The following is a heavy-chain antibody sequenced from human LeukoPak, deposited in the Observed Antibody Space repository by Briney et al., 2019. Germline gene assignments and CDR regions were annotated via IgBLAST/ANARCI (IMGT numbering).Heavy chain of an antibody. Sequence: GGSLRLSCEASGFFFSGNAMSWIRQAPGKGLEWVSYISSSGSTIYYADSVKGRFTISRDNAKNSLYLQMNSLRAEDTAVYYCAGWAFWSGYPDPWGQGTLVTVSS. CDR2: ISSSGSTI. V-gene: IGHV3-11*04. CDR1: GFFFSGNA. J-gene: IGHJ5*02. D-gene: IGHD3-3*01. CDR3: AGWAFWSGYPDP.